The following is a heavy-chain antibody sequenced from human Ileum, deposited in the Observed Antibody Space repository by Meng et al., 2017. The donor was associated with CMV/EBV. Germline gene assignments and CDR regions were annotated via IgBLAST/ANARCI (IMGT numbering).Heavy chain of an antibody. CDR3: ARERIQLPDY. CDR2: ISTNGDNT. J-gene: IGHJ4*02. D-gene: IGHD5-18*01. CDR1: GFTFSSYS. Sequence: GESLKISCEASGFTFSSYSMHWVRQAPGKGLESVSAISTNGDNTYYAGSVKGRFSISRDNAKNSLYLQMNSLRAEDTAVYYCARERIQLPDYWGQGTLVTVSS. V-gene: IGHV3-64*02.